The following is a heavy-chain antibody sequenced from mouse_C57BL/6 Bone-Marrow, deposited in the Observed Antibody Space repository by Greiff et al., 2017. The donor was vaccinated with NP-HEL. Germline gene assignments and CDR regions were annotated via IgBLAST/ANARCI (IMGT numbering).Heavy chain of an antibody. CDR2: INSDGGST. J-gene: IGHJ1*03. V-gene: IGHV5-2*01. CDR1: EYEFPSHD. D-gene: IGHD1-1*01. CDR3: ARHGTTVVATDWYFDV. Sequence: EVQLVESGGGLVQPGESLKLSCESNEYEFPSHDMSWVRKTPEKRLELVAAINSDGGSTYYPDTMERRFILSRDNTKKTLYLQMSSLRSEDTALYYCARHGTTVVATDWYFDVWGTGTTVTVSS.